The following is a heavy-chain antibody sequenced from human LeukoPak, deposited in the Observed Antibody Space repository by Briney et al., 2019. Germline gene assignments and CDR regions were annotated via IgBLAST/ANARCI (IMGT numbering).Heavy chain of an antibody. CDR3: VKDVYSSSWYPPRHFDY. Sequence: GGSLRLSCAASGFTFSSYAMSWVRQAPGKGLEWVSAISGSGGSTYYADSVKGRFTISRDNSKNTLYLQMNSLRAEDTAVYYCVKDVYSSSWYPPRHFDYWGQGTLVTVSS. CDR1: GFTFSSYA. D-gene: IGHD6-13*01. J-gene: IGHJ4*02. CDR2: ISGSGGST. V-gene: IGHV3-23*01.